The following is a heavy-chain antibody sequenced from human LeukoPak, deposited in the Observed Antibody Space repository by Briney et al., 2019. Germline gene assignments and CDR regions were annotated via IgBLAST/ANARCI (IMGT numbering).Heavy chain of an antibody. CDR3: AKERGTLYYDGMDV. D-gene: IGHD1-1*01. V-gene: IGHV3-30*04. CDR2: ISYDGSNK. J-gene: IGHJ6*02. Sequence: PGGSLRLSCAASGFTFSSYAMHWVRQAPGKGLEWVAVISYDGSNKYYADSVKGRFTISRDNSKNTLYLQMNSLRAEDTAVYYCAKERGTLYYDGMDVWGQGTTVTVSS. CDR1: GFTFSSYA.